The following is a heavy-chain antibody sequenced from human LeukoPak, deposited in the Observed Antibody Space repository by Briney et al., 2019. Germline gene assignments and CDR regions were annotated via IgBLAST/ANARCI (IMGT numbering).Heavy chain of an antibody. CDR2: AGWAGGTT. CDR3: AKELDTMFFDY. CDR1: GFNFHRYT. D-gene: IGHD3-10*02. Sequence: GGSLRLSCATSGFNFHRYTVHWVRQAPGKGLEWVSLAGWAGGTTYYSDSVRGRFTISRDSGRNSVYLQMNSLTTDDTAFYFCAKELDTMFFDYWGQGALVTVSS. J-gene: IGHJ4*02. V-gene: IGHV3-43*01.